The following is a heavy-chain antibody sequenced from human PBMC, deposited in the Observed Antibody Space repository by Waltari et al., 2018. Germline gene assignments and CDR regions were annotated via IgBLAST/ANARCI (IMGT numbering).Heavy chain of an antibody. D-gene: IGHD6-13*01. V-gene: IGHV4-38-2*02. CDR1: DSSVNSRHY. CDR3: ARDPSQFSSDWYFDI. J-gene: IGHJ3*02. Sequence: HLQESGPGLVEHSETLSLTCVVPDSSVNSRHYWVWIRQPPGKGLEWIASIYYTGSTYYNPSLKSRVTISVDKFKNLFSLKLNYVTAADTAVYYCARDPSQFSSDWYFDIWGLGTMVTVSS. CDR2: IYYTGST.